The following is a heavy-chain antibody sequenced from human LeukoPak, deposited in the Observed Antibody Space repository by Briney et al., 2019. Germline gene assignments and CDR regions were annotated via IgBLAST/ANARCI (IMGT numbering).Heavy chain of an antibody. CDR1: GFSFSSDN. CDR3: ARSTRGKLTTDT. D-gene: IGHD3-3*01. J-gene: IGHJ5*02. Sequence: GGSLRLSCSASGFSFSSDNMNWLRKAPGRGLEWVSSISSRSSFIYYAGSVKGRFTISRDDAKNSLYLQMNSLRAEDTAVYYCARSTRGKLTTDTWGQGTLVTVSS. CDR2: ISSRSSFI. V-gene: IGHV3-21*06.